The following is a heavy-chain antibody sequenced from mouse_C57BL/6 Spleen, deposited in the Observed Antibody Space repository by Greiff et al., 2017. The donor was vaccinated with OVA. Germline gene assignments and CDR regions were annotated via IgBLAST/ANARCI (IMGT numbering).Heavy chain of an antibody. Sequence: EVQLQQSGTVLARPGASVKMSCKTSGYTFTSYWMHWVKQRPGQGLEWIGAIYPGNSDTSYNQKFKGKAKLTAVTSASTAYMELSSLTNEDSAVYYCTNLSYYDGIAMDYWGQGTSVTVSS. J-gene: IGHJ4*01. V-gene: IGHV1-5*01. CDR3: TNLSYYDGIAMDY. CDR1: GYTFTSYW. CDR2: IYPGNSDT. D-gene: IGHD1-1*01.